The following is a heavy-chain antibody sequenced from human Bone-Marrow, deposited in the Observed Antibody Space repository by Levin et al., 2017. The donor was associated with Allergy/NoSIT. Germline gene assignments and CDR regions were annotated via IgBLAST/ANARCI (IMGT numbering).Heavy chain of an antibody. V-gene: IGHV3-23*01. D-gene: IGHD3-10*01. CDR1: GFTFSSYA. J-gene: IGHJ4*02. Sequence: SGESLKISCAAPGFTFSSYAMNWVRQAPGKGLEWVSGIGDGGSSTYYADSVKGRFTISRDNSENTLYLQMDSLRADDTAIYYCAKDRLSQPHYGSESDFWGQGTLVTVSS. CDR2: IGDGGSST. CDR3: AKDRLSQPHYGSESDF.